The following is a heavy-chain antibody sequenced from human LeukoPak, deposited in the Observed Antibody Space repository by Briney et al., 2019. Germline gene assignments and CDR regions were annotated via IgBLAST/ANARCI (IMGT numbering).Heavy chain of an antibody. D-gene: IGHD5-18*01. J-gene: IGHJ6*03. Sequence: GGSVRLSCAASGFTFSSYEMMWVAQAPGKGREWWSYISSSESTIYYADSVKGRFTISRDNAKNSLYLQMNSLRAEDTAVYYCAKSRPTAMVGYYYMDVWGKGTTVTVSS. CDR1: GFTFSSYE. CDR3: AKSRPTAMVGYYYMDV. CDR2: ISSSESTI. V-gene: IGHV3-48*03.